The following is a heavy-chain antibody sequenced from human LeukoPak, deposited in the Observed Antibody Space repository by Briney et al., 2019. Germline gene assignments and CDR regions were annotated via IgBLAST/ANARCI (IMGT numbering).Heavy chain of an antibody. D-gene: IGHD2-15*01. V-gene: IGHV3-23*01. CDR1: GFTFTSYA. CDR3: AKGGRYCSGGNCYFFDY. Sequence: PGGPLRLSCAASGFTFTSYAMSWVRQAPGKGLEWVSAISGSGGSTYYADSVKGRFTISRDNSKTTLYLQMNSLRADDTAVYYCAKGGRYCSGGNCYFFDYWGQGTLVTVSS. J-gene: IGHJ4*02. CDR2: ISGSGGST.